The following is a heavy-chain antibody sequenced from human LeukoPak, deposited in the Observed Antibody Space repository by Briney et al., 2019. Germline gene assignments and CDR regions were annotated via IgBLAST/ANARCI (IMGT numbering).Heavy chain of an antibody. J-gene: IGHJ4*02. CDR2: IHYSGST. D-gene: IGHD3-10*01. V-gene: IGHV4-59*02. CDR3: ARGRDGSYFFDY. CDR1: GGSVTTYY. Sequence: PSETLSLTCTVSGGSVTTYYWSWIRQPPGKGLEWIGYIHYSGSTNYNPSLKSRATTSLDTSKNQFSLRVSSVTAADTAVYYCARGRDGSYFFDYWGQGALVAVSS.